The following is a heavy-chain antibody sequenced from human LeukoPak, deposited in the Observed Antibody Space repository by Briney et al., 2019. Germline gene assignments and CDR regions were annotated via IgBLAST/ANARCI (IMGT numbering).Heavy chain of an antibody. Sequence: PGGSLRLSCAASGFTFSSYGMHWVRQAPGKGLEWVAVISYDGSNKYYADSVKGRFTISRDNSKNTLYLQMNSLRAEDTAVYYCAKDTYYYDSSGPGIDYWGQGTLVTVSS. CDR3: AKDTYYYDSSGPGIDY. D-gene: IGHD3-22*01. CDR1: GFTFSSYG. V-gene: IGHV3-30*18. CDR2: ISYDGSNK. J-gene: IGHJ4*02.